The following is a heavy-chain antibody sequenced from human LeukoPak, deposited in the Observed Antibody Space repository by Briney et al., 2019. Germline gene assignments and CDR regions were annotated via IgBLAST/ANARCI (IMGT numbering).Heavy chain of an antibody. CDR3: AREARGGNFDY. J-gene: IGHJ4*02. CDR1: GFTFSSYA. Sequence: PGGSLRLSCAASGFTFSSYAMHWVRHAPGKGLEWVAVISYDGSNKYYADSVKGRFTISRDNSKNTLYLQMNSLRAEDTTVYYCAREARGGNFDYWGQGTLVTVSS. V-gene: IGHV3-30-3*01. D-gene: IGHD4-23*01. CDR2: ISYDGSNK.